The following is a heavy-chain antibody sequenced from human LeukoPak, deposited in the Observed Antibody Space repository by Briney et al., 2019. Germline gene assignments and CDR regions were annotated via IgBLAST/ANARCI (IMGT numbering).Heavy chain of an antibody. V-gene: IGHV1-2*02. Sequence: ASVKVSCKASGYTFTGYYMHWVRQAPGQGLEWMGWINPNSGGTNYAQKFQGRVTMTRDTSISTAYMELSRLRSDDTAVYYCARDRTYYYDSSGYPYRGDFDYWGQGTLVTVSS. D-gene: IGHD3-22*01. J-gene: IGHJ4*02. CDR2: INPNSGGT. CDR1: GYTFTGYY. CDR3: ARDRTYYYDSSGYPYRGDFDY.